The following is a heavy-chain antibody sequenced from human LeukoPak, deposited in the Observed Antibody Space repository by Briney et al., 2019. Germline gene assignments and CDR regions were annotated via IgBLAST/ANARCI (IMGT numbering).Heavy chain of an antibody. CDR1: GGTFSSYA. V-gene: IGHV1-69*01. D-gene: IGHD3-22*01. CDR2: IIPIFGTA. J-gene: IGHJ4*02. Sequence: SVEVSCKASGGTFSSYAISWVRQAPGQGLEWMGGIIPIFGTANYAQKFQGRVTITADESTSTAYMELSSLRSEDTAVYYCARGAYYDSSGYPAYYFDYWGQGTLVTVSS. CDR3: ARGAYYDSSGYPAYYFDY.